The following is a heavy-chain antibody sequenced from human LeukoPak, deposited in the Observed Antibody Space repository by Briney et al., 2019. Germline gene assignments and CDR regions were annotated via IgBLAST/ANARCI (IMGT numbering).Heavy chain of an antibody. CDR2: IIPILGIA. J-gene: IGHJ4*02. D-gene: IGHD3-10*01. CDR3: ARSEAYGSGSSPFDY. Sequence: SVKVSCKASGGTFSSYAISWVRQAPGQGLEWMGRIIPILGIANYAQKFQGRVTITADKSTSTAYMELSSLRSEDTAVYYCARSEAYGSGSSPFDYWGQGTLVTVSS. V-gene: IGHV1-69*04. CDR1: GGTFSSYA.